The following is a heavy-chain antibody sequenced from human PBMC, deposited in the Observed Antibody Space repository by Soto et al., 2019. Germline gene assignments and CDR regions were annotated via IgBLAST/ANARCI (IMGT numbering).Heavy chain of an antibody. CDR3: ARGRGGTYDAFDI. CDR2: IYYSGTT. CDR1: AGSISTYF. D-gene: IGHD1-26*01. V-gene: IGHV4-59*01. J-gene: IGHJ3*02. Sequence: PSETLSLTCTVSAGSISTYFWSWIRQPPGKGLEWIGYIYYSGTTYYNPSLKSQVTILLDTSKNQFSLRLSSVTAADTAVYYCARGRGGTYDAFDIWGQGTLVTVSS.